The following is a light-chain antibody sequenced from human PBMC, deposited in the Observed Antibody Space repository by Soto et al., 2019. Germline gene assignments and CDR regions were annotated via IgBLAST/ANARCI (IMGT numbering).Light chain of an antibody. V-gene: IGLV2-14*01. Sequence: VLNPTATGSGAPGQSISISCTGTSTYVGAYNYVSWYQQHPGKAPTRLIFEFSSRPSGVSTRFCGAKYGSTGSLTISGLQAEDEADYYCSSSADSATLYVFGTGPKLTVL. CDR3: SSSADSATLYV. J-gene: IGLJ1*01. CDR1: STYVGAYNY. CDR2: EFS.